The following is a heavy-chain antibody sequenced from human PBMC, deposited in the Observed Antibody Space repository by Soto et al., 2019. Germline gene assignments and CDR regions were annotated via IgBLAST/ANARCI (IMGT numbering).Heavy chain of an antibody. CDR2: IYYSGST. V-gene: IGHV4-59*08. CDR1: GGSISSYY. D-gene: IGHD2-15*01. CDR3: ARRWGSAADY. Sequence: SETLSLTCTVSGGSISSYYWSWIRQPPGKGLEWIGYIYYSGSTNHNPSLKSRVTISVDTSKNQFSLKLSSVTAADTAVYYCARRWGSAADYWGQGTLVTVSS. J-gene: IGHJ4*02.